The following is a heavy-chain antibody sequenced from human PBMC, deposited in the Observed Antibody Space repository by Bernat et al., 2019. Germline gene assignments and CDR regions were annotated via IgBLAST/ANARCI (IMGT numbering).Heavy chain of an antibody. J-gene: IGHJ4*02. Sequence: EVQLVESGGGLVQPGRSLRLSCTASGFTFGDYAMSWVRQAPGKGLEWVGFIRSKAYGETTEYAATVKGRFTISRDDSKSIAYLQMNGLKTEDRAVYYCTREDLYDFWSGYYYYFDYWGQGTLVTVSS. V-gene: IGHV3-49*04. CDR3: TREDLYDFWSGYYYYFDY. CDR1: GFTFGDYA. CDR2: IRSKAYGETT. D-gene: IGHD3-3*01.